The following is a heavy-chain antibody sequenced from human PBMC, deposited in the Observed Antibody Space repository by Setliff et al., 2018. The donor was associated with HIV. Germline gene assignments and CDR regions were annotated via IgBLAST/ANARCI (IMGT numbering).Heavy chain of an antibody. V-gene: IGHV4-59*11. D-gene: IGHD2-15*01. J-gene: IGHJ4*02. CDR3: ARGPYCSGGSCYSSLDY. Sequence: SETLSLTCTVSGGSISSHYWSWIRQPPGKGLEWIGYIYYSGSTYYNPSLKSRVTISVDTSKNQFSLKLSSVTAADTAVYYCARGPYCSGGSCYSSLDYWGQGTLVTVSS. CDR1: GGSISSHY. CDR2: IYYSGST.